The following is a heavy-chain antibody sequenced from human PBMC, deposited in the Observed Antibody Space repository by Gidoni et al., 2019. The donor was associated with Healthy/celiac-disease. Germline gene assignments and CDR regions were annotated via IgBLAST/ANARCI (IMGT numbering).Heavy chain of an antibody. V-gene: IGHV4-31*03. D-gene: IGHD3-10*01. Sequence: QVQLQEAAPGLAKPSQTLSPTSTVPGGSISSGGYYWSWIRQHPGKGLEWIGYIYYSGSTYYNPSLKRRVTISVDTSKNQFSLKLSSVTAADTAVYYCARALLWFGERPYWYFDLWGRGTLVTVSS. J-gene: IGHJ2*01. CDR1: GGSISSGGYY. CDR2: IYYSGST. CDR3: ARALLWFGERPYWYFDL.